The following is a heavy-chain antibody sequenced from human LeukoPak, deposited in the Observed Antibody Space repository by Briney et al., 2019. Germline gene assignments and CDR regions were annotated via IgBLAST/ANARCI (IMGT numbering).Heavy chain of an antibody. CDR3: AKSPNYYYYYMDV. J-gene: IGHJ6*03. V-gene: IGHV3-33*06. CDR1: GFTFSSYA. CDR2: IWYDGSNK. Sequence: GGSLRLSCAASGFTFSSYAMSWVRQAPGKGLEWVAVIWYDGSNKYYADSVKGRFTISRDNSKNTLYLQMNSLRAEDTAVYYCAKSPNYYYYYMDVWGKGTTVTVSS.